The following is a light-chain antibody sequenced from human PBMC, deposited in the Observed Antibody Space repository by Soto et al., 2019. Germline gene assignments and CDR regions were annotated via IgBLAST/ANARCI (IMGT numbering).Light chain of an antibody. CDR2: GAS. V-gene: IGKV1D-16*01. CDR1: QGLGVW. Sequence: DIQMTQSPSSVSASVGDRVTITCRASQGLGVWLGWYQQKPGKAPQLLIFGASGLQSGVPSRFSGSGSGTDFTLTISSLQPEDFATYYCQQYNSYPTFGGGTKVEIK. J-gene: IGKJ4*01. CDR3: QQYNSYPT.